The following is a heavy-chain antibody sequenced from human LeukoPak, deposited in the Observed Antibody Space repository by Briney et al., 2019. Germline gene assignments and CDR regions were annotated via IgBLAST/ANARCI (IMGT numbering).Heavy chain of an antibody. V-gene: IGHV3-30*02. CDR1: GFTFSSCG. J-gene: IGHJ6*03. Sequence: GGSLRLSCAASGFTFSSCGIHWVRQAPGKGLEGVAFIRYDGSYKYYADSVKGRFTISRDNSKTTLYLQMNSLRADDTAVYYCAKDGIKWELLPGYMDVWGKGTTVTVSS. CDR2: IRYDGSYK. CDR3: AKDGIKWELLPGYMDV. D-gene: IGHD1-26*01.